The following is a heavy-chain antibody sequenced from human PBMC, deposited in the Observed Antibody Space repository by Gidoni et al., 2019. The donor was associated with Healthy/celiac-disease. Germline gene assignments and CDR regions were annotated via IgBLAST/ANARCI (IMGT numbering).Heavy chain of an antibody. CDR2: ISSSSSYI. CDR3: ARSGSRRRGITGMLRRGGPYYYYGMDV. V-gene: IGHV3-21*01. Sequence: EVQLVESGGGLVKPGGSLRLSCAASGFTFSSYSMNWVRRAPGKGLEWVSSISSSSSYIYYADSVKGRFTISRDNAKNSLYLQMNSLRAEDTAVYYCARSGSRRRGITGMLRRGGPYYYYGMDVWGQGTTVTVSS. D-gene: IGHD3-10*01. J-gene: IGHJ6*02. CDR1: GFTFSSYS.